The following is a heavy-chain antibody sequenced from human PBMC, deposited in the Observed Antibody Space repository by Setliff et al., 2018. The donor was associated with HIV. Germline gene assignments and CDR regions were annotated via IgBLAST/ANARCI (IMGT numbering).Heavy chain of an antibody. Sequence: SETLSLTCTVSGGPIRSPNWWSWVHQPPGKGLEWIGEIFPGGNTNYSPSLESRVTLSVDKSKNQFSLRLSSLTAADTAVYYCATLAAAGESYDYWGQGSLVTVSS. CDR1: GGPIRSPNW. J-gene: IGHJ4*02. V-gene: IGHV4-4*02. D-gene: IGHD6-13*01. CDR3: ATLAAAGESYDY. CDR2: IFPGGNT.